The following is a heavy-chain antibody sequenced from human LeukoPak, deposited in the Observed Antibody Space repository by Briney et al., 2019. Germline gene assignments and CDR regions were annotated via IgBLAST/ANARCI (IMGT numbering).Heavy chain of an antibody. D-gene: IGHD2-15*01. CDR3: ARHVEHAAYSRY. CDR2: ISDSGTT. CDR1: GVPVNDFH. J-gene: IGHJ4*02. Sequence: KPSETLSLTCAVAGVPVNDFHWSWIRQSPGRGLEWLGWISDSGTTNYNPSFRSRLAISADTSKSQLSLELTSVTAADTAVYYCARHVEHAAYSRYWGQGSLVTVSS. V-gene: IGHV4-59*08.